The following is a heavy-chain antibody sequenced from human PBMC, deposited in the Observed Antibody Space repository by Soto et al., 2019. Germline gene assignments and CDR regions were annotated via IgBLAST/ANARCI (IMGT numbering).Heavy chain of an antibody. CDR3: ARETEYYYGSGSQVPHLVGGLFSSVYYYYYGMDV. CDR1: GYTFTSYG. CDR2: ISAYNGNT. J-gene: IGHJ6*02. V-gene: IGHV1-18*01. Sequence: ASVKVSCKASGYTFTSYGISWVRQAPGQGLEWMGWISAYNGNTNYAQKLQGRVTMTTDTSTSTAYMELRSLRSDDTAVYFCARETEYYYGSGSQVPHLVGGLFSSVYYYYYGMDVWGQGTTVTVSS. D-gene: IGHD3-10*01.